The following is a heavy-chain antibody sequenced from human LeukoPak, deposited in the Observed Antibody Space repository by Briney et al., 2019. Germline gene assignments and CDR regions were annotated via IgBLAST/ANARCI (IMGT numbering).Heavy chain of an antibody. CDR3: AGTSRFWSADY. V-gene: IGHV3-11*01. CDR2: ISSSGSTI. D-gene: IGHD3-3*01. Sequence: GGSLRLSCAASGFTFSGYYMSWIRQAPGKGLEWVSYISSSGSTIYYADSVKGRFPISRDNAKNSLYLQMNSLRAEDTAVYYCAGTSRFWSADYWGQGTLVTVSS. CDR1: GFTFSGYY. J-gene: IGHJ4*02.